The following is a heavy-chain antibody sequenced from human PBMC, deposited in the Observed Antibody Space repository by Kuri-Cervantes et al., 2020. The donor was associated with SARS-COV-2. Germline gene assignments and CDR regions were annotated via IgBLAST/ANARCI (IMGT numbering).Heavy chain of an antibody. Sequence: ETLSLTCVISGFTVSTNYMTWVRQAPGKGLEWVSTIYSGGNTFYADSVKGRFTISRDNSKNMLYLQMNSLRAEDTAVYYCAKDKGFGELFFDYWGQGTLVTVSS. CDR2: IYSGGNT. CDR3: AKDKGFGELFFDY. CDR1: GFTVSTNY. V-gene: IGHV3-53*01. D-gene: IGHD3-10*01. J-gene: IGHJ4*02.